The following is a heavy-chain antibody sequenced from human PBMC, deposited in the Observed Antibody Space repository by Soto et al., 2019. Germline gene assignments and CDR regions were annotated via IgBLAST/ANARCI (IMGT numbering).Heavy chain of an antibody. CDR2: INHSGST. D-gene: IGHD2-8*02. CDR3: ARDKITGLFDY. CDR1: GGSFSGYY. J-gene: IGHJ4*02. Sequence: SETLSLTCAFYGGSFSGYYWTWIRQPPGTGLEWIGEINHSGSTNYDPSLKSRVTISVDTSKNQFSLKLTSVTAADTAVYYCARDKITGLFDYWGEGTLVTLSS. V-gene: IGHV4-34*01.